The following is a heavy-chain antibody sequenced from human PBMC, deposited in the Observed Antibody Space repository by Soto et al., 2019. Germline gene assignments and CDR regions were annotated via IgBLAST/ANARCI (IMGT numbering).Heavy chain of an antibody. CDR1: GFTFSNYG. CDR3: AKGSFSVHKFLDH. J-gene: IGHJ4*02. Sequence: QVQLVESGGGVVQPGRSLRLSCAASGFTFSNYGMHWVRQAPGKGLEWVTTISSDGNDKYYAGSVKGRFTISIDNSENTLDLQMHGLRDEDTAVYYCAKGSFSVHKFLDHWGQGTLVTVSS. CDR2: ISSDGNDK. D-gene: IGHD3-10*01. V-gene: IGHV3-30*18.